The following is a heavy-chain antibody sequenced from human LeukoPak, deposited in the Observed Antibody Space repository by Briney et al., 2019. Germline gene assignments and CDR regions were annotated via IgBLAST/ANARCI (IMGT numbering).Heavy chain of an antibody. CDR2: ISSSSSTI. V-gene: IGHV3-48*04. D-gene: IGHD2-15*01. J-gene: IGHJ5*02. CDR3: VRGGESTWS. Sequence: GGSLRLSCAASGFTFSSYSMNWVRQAPGKGLEWVSYISSSSSTIYYADSVKGRSTISRDDAKNTLYLQMNSLRAEDTAVYYCVRGGESTWSWGQGTLVTVSS. CDR1: GFTFSSYS.